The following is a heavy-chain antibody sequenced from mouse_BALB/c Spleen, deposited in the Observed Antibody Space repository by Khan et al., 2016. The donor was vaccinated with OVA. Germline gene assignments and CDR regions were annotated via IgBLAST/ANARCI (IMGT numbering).Heavy chain of an antibody. Sequence: EVELVESGGDLVKPGGSLKLSCAASGFTFSTYGMSWVRQTPDKRLEWVATISSGGSYTYYPDSVKGRFTISRDHAKNTLYLQMSSLKSEDTAMYCCARLAYYYNSEGFAYWGQGTLVTVSA. CDR3: ARLAYYYNSEGFAY. CDR1: GFTFSTYG. V-gene: IGHV5-6*01. J-gene: IGHJ3*01. D-gene: IGHD1-1*01. CDR2: ISSGGSYT.